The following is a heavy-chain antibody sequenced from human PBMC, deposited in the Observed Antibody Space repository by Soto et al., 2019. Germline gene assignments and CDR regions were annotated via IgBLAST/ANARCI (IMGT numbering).Heavy chain of an antibody. Sequence: SETLSLTCTVSGGSINSFYWSWIRQPPGKGLEWIGYIYYSGTTYYNPSLKSRVTISVDTSENQFSLKANSVTAADTAVYYCARALIQLWPHYYYGMDVWGQGTTVTVSS. V-gene: IGHV4-59*08. CDR1: GGSINSFY. CDR2: IYYSGTT. CDR3: ARALIQLWPHYYYGMDV. D-gene: IGHD5-18*01. J-gene: IGHJ6*02.